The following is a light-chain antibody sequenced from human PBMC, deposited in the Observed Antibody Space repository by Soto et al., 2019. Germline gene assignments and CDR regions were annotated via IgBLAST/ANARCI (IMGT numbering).Light chain of an antibody. CDR2: NNN. J-gene: IGLJ2*01. Sequence: QSALTQPPSASGTPGQRVTISCSGSSSNIRSNTVNWYKQLPGTAPKLLIYNNNQRPSGVPDRFSGSKSGTSASLAISGLQSEDEADYYCAAWDDSLKEVFGGGTKLTVL. V-gene: IGLV1-44*01. CDR1: SSNIRSNT. CDR3: AAWDDSLKEV.